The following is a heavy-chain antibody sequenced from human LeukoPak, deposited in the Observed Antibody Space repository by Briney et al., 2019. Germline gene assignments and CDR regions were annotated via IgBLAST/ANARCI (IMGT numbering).Heavy chain of an antibody. V-gene: IGHV3-21*01. Sequence: GESLRLSCAASGFTFSSYSMNWVRQAPGKGLEWVSSISGNNNYIYYADSVGGRFTISRDNARDSLFLQMDSLRAEDTAVYYCARDPHNPGPIDYWGQGTLVTVSS. CDR1: GFTFSSYS. CDR2: ISGNNNYI. CDR3: ARDPHNPGPIDY. J-gene: IGHJ4*02.